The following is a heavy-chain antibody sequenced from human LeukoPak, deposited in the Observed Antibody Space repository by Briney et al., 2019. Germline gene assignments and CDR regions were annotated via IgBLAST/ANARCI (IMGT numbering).Heavy chain of an antibody. CDR1: GYTFTGYY. J-gene: IGHJ4*02. Sequence: ASVKVSCKASGYTFTGYYMHWVRQAPGQGLEWMGRINPNSGGTNYAQKFQGRVTTTRDTSISTAYMELSRLRSDDTAVYYCARDGPGHYYDSSGYHDYWGQGTLVTVSS. CDR2: INPNSGGT. CDR3: ARDGPGHYYDSSGYHDY. D-gene: IGHD3-22*01. V-gene: IGHV1-2*06.